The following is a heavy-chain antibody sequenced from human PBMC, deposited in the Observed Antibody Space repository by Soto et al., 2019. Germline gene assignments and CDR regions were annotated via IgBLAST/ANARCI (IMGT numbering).Heavy chain of an antibody. J-gene: IGHJ4*02. Sequence: QVQLQESGPGLVKPSGTLSLTCDVSGASISRNNWWTWVRQPPGKGLEWIGEIYHSGTTNYNPSLKSRVTISVHKSKTQFSLKVTSVTAADTAVYYCVGGDTSEHWGQGTLVTVSS. D-gene: IGHD3-16*01. CDR2: IYHSGTT. CDR1: GASISRNNW. V-gene: IGHV4-4*02. CDR3: VGGDTSEH.